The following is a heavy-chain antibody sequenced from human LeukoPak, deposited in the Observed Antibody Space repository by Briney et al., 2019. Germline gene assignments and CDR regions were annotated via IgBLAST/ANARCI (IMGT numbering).Heavy chain of an antibody. CDR2: ISPSGGST. CDR3: ARDHHGYCSRAGRPPGGYYYMGV. D-gene: IGHD2-2*03. J-gene: IGHJ6*03. Sequence: ASVKVSCKASGYTFTSYYIYWMRQAPGQGLEWMGIISPSGGSTSYPQKFQGRVTMTRDMSTSTVYMELSSLRSEDTAVYYCARDHHGYCSRAGRPPGGYYYMGVWGKGTTVTVSS. V-gene: IGHV1-46*01. CDR1: GYTFTSYY.